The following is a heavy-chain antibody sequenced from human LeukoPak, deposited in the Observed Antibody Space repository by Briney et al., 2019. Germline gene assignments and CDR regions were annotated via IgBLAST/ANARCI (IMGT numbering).Heavy chain of an antibody. CDR3: ARGYSSSWYVSAEFDY. J-gene: IGHJ4*02. CDR2: INPNSGGT. CDR1: GYTFSIYG. Sequence: GASVKVSCKASGYTFSIYGINWVRQAPGQGLEWMGWINPNSGGTNYAQKFQGRVTMTRDTSISTAYMELSRLRSADTAVYYCARGYSSSWYVSAEFDYWGQGTLVTVSS. V-gene: IGHV1-2*02. D-gene: IGHD6-13*01.